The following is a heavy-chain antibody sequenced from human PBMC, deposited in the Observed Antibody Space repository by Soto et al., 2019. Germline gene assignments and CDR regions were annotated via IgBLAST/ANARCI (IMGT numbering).Heavy chain of an antibody. CDR1: GFTFGDYA. J-gene: IGHJ6*02. V-gene: IGHV3-49*03. Sequence: GGSLRLSCTASGFTFGDYAMSWFRQAPGKGLEWVGFIRSKAYGGTTEYAASVKGRFTISRDDSKSIAYLQMNSLKTDDTAVYYCTRDDDYGDYYYYGMDVWGQGTTVTVSS. D-gene: IGHD4-17*01. CDR3: TRDDDYGDYYYYGMDV. CDR2: IRSKAYGGTT.